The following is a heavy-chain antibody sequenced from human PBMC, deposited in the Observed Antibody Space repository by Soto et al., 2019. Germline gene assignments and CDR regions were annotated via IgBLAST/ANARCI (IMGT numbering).Heavy chain of an antibody. V-gene: IGHV1-69*02. CDR1: GGTFSSYT. D-gene: IGHD3-3*01. J-gene: IGHJ4*02. Sequence: SVKVSCKASGGTFSSYTISWVRQAPGQGLEWMGRIIPILGIANYAQKFQGRVTITADKSTSTAYMELSSLRSEDTAVYYCARSNYYDFWSGYSDYWGQGTLVTVSS. CDR3: ARSNYYDFWSGYSDY. CDR2: IIPILGIA.